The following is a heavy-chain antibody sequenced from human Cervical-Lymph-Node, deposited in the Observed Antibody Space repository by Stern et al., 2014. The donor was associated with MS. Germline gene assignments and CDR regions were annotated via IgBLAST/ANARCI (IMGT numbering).Heavy chain of an antibody. CDR3: ARGGFYYDSFIAY. Sequence: VQLVESGPGLVKPSETLSLTCTVSGGSISSYYWNWIRQPPGKGLEWIGYISYSGSTNYYPSLRSRVPISMDPSKNQLSLQLNSVTAADTAVYYCARGGFYYDSFIAYWGQGALVPVSS. D-gene: IGHD3-22*01. CDR1: GGSISSYY. CDR2: ISYSGST. J-gene: IGHJ4*02. V-gene: IGHV4-59*01.